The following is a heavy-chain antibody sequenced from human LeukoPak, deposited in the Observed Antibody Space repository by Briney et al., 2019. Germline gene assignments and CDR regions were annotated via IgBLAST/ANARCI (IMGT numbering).Heavy chain of an antibody. CDR1: GFTFSSYG. Sequence: PGGSLRLSCAATGFTFSSYGMNWVRQAPGKGLEWVSSIGYNSNYIYYADSFKGRFTISRDDARNSLYLQMTSLGAEDTAVYYCARGRVRASAGDAFDVWGQGTMVTVSS. V-gene: IGHV3-21*01. D-gene: IGHD6-13*01. CDR2: IGYNSNYI. J-gene: IGHJ3*01. CDR3: ARGRVRASAGDAFDV.